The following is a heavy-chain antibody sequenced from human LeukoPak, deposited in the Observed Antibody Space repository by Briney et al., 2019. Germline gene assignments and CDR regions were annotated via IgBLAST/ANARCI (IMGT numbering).Heavy chain of an antibody. CDR2: ISSSGGTT. CDR1: GFTFSSYA. D-gene: IGHD2-15*01. Sequence: GGSLRLPCAASGFTFSSYAMSWIRQAPGKGLEWVSYISSSGGTTYYADSVKGRFTISRDNARNSLYLQMNTLRVEDTAVYFCARPEVVGGTYYYYYYMDVWGKGTTVTVSS. V-gene: IGHV3-11*01. J-gene: IGHJ6*03. CDR3: ARPEVVGGTYYYYYYMDV.